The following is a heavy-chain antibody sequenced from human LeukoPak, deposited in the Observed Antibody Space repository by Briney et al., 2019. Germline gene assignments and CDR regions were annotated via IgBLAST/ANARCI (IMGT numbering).Heavy chain of an antibody. D-gene: IGHD4-17*01. Sequence: SETQSLTCTVSGGSISSYYWSWIRQPAGKGLECIGRIYTSGSTNYNPSLKSRVTMSVDTSKNQFSLKLSSVTAADTAVYYCARGGGYGDYGYVDNWGQGTLVTVSS. V-gene: IGHV4-4*07. CDR2: IYTSGST. CDR1: GGSISSYY. CDR3: ARGGGYGDYGYVDN. J-gene: IGHJ4*02.